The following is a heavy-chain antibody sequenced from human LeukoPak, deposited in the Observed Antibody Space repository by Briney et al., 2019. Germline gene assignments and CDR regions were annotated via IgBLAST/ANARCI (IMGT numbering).Heavy chain of an antibody. V-gene: IGHV3-7*01. Sequence: GGSLRLSCAASGFTFSSYWMSWVRQAPGKGLEGVANIKQDGSEKYYVDSVKGRFTISRDNAANSLYLQMNSLRDEDTAVYYCAGELLPSRSQHPYYYYYMDVWGKGTTVTISS. D-gene: IGHD2-15*01. CDR1: GFTFSSYW. CDR2: IKQDGSEK. CDR3: AGELLPSRSQHPYYYYYMDV. J-gene: IGHJ6*03.